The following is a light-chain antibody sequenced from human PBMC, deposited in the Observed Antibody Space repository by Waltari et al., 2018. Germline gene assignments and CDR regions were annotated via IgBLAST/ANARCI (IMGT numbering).Light chain of an antibody. J-gene: IGLJ2*01. Sequence: QPALSQPASVSGSPGQSITISCSGTSSDIGAYNFVSCYQQHPGKAPKILIYEVTERPSGVSNRFSGSKSGNTASLTISGLQAEDEADYYCCSYAGPNLPVLFGGGTRLNVL. V-gene: IGLV2-23*02. CDR3: CSYAGPNLPVL. CDR1: SSDIGAYNF. CDR2: EVT.